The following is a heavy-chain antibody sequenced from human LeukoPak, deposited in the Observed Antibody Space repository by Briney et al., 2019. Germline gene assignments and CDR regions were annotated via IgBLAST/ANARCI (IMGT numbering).Heavy chain of an antibody. CDR3: AKGVGCSGGTCYSGHGMDV. J-gene: IGHJ6*02. CDR2: LSGSGANT. V-gene: IGHV3-23*01. Sequence: GGSLRLSCAASGFTFSSYDMSWVRQAPGKGLEWVSALSGSGANTYYADSVKGRFTISRDNSKNTLYLQVNSLRAEDTAVYYCAKGVGCSGGTCYSGHGMDVWGQRTTVTVSS. CDR1: GFTFSSYD. D-gene: IGHD2-15*01.